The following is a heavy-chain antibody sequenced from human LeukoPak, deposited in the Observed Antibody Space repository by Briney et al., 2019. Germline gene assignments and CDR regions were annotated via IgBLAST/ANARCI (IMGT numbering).Heavy chain of an antibody. CDR2: FYYSRGT. Sequence: SETLSLTRTVSGDSITSFYWSGTRHSPGKGLEGRGYFYYSRGTTYNPSLRCRATISADTSQNPFSLKLRSVTAADTAVYYCARAISAWSYFYYMDVWGKGTTVTASS. V-gene: IGHV4-59*01. D-gene: IGHD6-19*01. CDR1: GDSITSFY. CDR3: ARAISAWSYFYYMDV. J-gene: IGHJ6*03.